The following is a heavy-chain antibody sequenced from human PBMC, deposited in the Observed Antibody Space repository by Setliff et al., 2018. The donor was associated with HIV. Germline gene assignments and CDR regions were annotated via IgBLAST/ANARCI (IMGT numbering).Heavy chain of an antibody. J-gene: IGHJ4*02. V-gene: IGHV4-61*09. CDR3: ARESPDGLDY. Sequence: SETLSLTCSVSGGSINRGTYYWTWIRQSAGKGLEWIGHIYITGDTDYNPSLKSRVTISEDTSKNQFSLRVNSVTAADTAMYFCARESPDGLDYWGQGTLVTVSS. D-gene: IGHD2-8*01. CDR2: IYITGDT. CDR1: GGSINRGTYY.